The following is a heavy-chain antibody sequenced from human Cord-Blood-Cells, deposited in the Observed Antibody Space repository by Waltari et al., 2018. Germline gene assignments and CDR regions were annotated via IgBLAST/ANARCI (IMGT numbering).Heavy chain of an antibody. Sequence: EVQLLESGGGLVQPGGALRLSCAASGFTFSSYAMSWVLQAPRKGLEWVSAISGSGGSTYYADSVKGRFTISRDNSKNTLYLQMNSLRAEDTAVYYCARGYSSSWYWYFDLWGRGTLVTVSS. V-gene: IGHV3-23*01. D-gene: IGHD6-13*01. J-gene: IGHJ2*01. CDR2: ISGSGGST. CDR3: ARGYSSSWYWYFDL. CDR1: GFTFSSYA.